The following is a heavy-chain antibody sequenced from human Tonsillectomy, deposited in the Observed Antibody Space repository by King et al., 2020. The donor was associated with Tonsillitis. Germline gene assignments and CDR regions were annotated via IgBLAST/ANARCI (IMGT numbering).Heavy chain of an antibody. J-gene: IGHJ4*02. CDR1: GFDFSSYG. CDR2: ISFDARRE. V-gene: IGHV3-33*01. Sequence: VQLVESGGGVVQPGGSLRLSCASSGFDFSSYGMHWVRQAPGKGLEWVAVISFDARRENYADCVKGRFTISRDNSKNTLFLQLNSLRAEDTAVYYCASERLYSSYWEIDYWGRGSRVTVSS. CDR3: ASERLYSSYWEIDY. D-gene: IGHD6-19*01.